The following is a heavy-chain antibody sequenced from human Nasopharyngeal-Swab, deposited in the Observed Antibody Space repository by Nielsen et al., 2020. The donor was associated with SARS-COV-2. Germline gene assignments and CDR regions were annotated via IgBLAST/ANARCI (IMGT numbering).Heavy chain of an antibody. CDR1: GGTFSSYA. Sequence: SVKVSCKASGGTFSSYAISWVRQAPGQGLEWMGGIIPIFGTANYAQKFQGRVTITADESTSTAYMELSSLRSEDTAVYYCARVSGYCSGGSCPYYFDYWGQGTLVTVSS. J-gene: IGHJ4*02. CDR2: IIPIFGTA. D-gene: IGHD2-15*01. CDR3: ARVSGYCSGGSCPYYFDY. V-gene: IGHV1-69*13.